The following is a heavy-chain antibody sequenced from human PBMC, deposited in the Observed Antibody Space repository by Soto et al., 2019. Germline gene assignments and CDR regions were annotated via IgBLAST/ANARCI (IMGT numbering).Heavy chain of an antibody. J-gene: IGHJ4*02. CDR2: IYYSGST. CDR1: GGSISSDGYY. D-gene: IGHD6-13*01. CDR3: ARDPLASSTGGY. V-gene: IGHV4-31*01. Sequence: QVQLQESGPGLVKPSQTLSLTCTVSGGSISSDGYYWSWIRQHPGKGLEWIGYIYYSGSTYYNPSLKRLVTISVDTSKNQFSLKLSSVTAADTAVYYCARDPLASSTGGYWGQGTLVTVSS.